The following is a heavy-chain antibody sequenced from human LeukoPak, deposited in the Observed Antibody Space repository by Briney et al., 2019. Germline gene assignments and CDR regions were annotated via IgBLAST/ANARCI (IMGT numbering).Heavy chain of an antibody. CDR3: ARHKDYYYSYMDV. CDR1: SGSISTSNYY. Sequence: PSETLSLTCTVSSGSISTSNYYWGWVRQSPGKGLEWIGTIYYSGSTYYNPSLTSRVTISVDTSKNQFSLKLSSVTAADTAVYYCARHKDYYYSYMDVWGKGTTVTISS. CDR2: IYYSGST. V-gene: IGHV4-39*01. J-gene: IGHJ6*03.